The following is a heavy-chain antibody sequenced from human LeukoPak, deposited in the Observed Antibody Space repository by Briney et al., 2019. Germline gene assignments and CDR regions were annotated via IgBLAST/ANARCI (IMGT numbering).Heavy chain of an antibody. CDR2: ISVSGGST. D-gene: IGHD6-13*01. J-gene: IGHJ5*02. CDR3: ARVVRVAAAGITYNWFDP. V-gene: IGHV3-23*01. Sequence: GGSLRLSCAASGFTFSSYAMSWVRQAPGKGLEWVSAISVSGGSTYYADSVKGRFTISRDNSKNTLYLQMNSLRAEDTAAYYCARVVRVAAAGITYNWFDPWGQGTLVTVSS. CDR1: GFTFSSYA.